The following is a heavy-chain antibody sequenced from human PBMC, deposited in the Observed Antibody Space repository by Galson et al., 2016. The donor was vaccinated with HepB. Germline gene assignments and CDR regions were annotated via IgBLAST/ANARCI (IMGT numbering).Heavy chain of an antibody. J-gene: IGHJ6*02. V-gene: IGHV3-13*04. CDR1: GFTFSWYD. CDR2: LCTAGDT. D-gene: IGHD2-2*02. CDR3: VRGLPISTAIV. Sequence: SLRLSCAGSGFTFSWYDLHWVRQPIGKGLEWVSGLCTAGDTYYLDSVKGRFTISRENAKNSFHLQMDSLRVGDTAVYYCVRGLPISTAIVWGQGTTVTVSS.